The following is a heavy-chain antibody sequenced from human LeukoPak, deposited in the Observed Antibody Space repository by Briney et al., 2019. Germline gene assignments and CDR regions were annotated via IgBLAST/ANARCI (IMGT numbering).Heavy chain of an antibody. CDR1: GDSISSSHYY. J-gene: IGHJ4*02. CDR3: VRDYSNFVQGD. Sequence: NPSETLSLTCTVSGDSISSSHYYWGWIRQSPGKGLEWIGSIYSGGETHYNPSLNSRVTIFLDTSTNRFSLNLISVTATDTAVYYCVRDYSNFVQGDWGQGTLVTVSS. V-gene: IGHV4-39*02. D-gene: IGHD4-11*01. CDR2: IYSGGET.